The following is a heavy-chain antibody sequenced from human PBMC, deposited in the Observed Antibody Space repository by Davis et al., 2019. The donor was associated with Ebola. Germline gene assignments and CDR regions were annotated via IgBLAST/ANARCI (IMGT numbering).Heavy chain of an antibody. Sequence: GESLKISCAASGFTFSNAWMSWVRQAPGKGLEWVGRIKSKTDGGTTDYAAPVKGRFTISRDDSKNTLYLQMNSLKTEDTAVYYCTTDSDYYGSGSYYKYFDYWGQGTLVTVSS. V-gene: IGHV3-15*01. D-gene: IGHD3-10*01. CDR2: IKSKTDGGTT. CDR3: TTDSDYYGSGSYYKYFDY. CDR1: GFTFSNAW. J-gene: IGHJ4*02.